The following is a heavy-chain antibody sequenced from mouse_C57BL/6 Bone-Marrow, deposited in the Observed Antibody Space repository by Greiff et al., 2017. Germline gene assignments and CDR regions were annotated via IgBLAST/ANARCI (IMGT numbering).Heavy chain of an antibody. Sequence: VQLQQSWPALVQPRPSVPMSCKASAYTFTRYWITCVNQSPGQGLEWIGEIYPGSGSNNYKEKFKSKATLTVDTSSSTAYMQLISLTSDYSAIDSSASEIYSLSLHWAQATLGPASA. CDR1: AYTFTRYW. CDR2: IYPGSGSN. J-gene: IGHJ3*01. D-gene: IGHD6-2*01. CDR3: ASEIYSLSLH. V-gene: IGHV1-55*01.